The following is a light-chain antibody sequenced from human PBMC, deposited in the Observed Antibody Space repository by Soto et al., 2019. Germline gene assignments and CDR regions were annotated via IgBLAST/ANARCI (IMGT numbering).Light chain of an antibody. J-gene: IGKJ4*01. CDR2: DAS. Sequence: EVVLTQSPATLSLSPGERATLSCRASQNVYNYLAWFQQKPGQPPRLVIYDASNRATGIPDRFSGSGSGTDFTLTISSLEPEDFAIYYCQQRYSWPPLTFGGGTRVEIK. V-gene: IGKV3-11*01. CDR3: QQRYSWPPLT. CDR1: QNVYNY.